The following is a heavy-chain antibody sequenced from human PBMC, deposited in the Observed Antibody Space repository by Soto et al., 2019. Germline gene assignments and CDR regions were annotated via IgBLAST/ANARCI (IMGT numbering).Heavy chain of an antibody. CDR1: RFSFSTYA. D-gene: IGHD1-26*01. CDR2: ISYDGGNE. J-gene: IGHJ3*02. Sequence: QVQLVESGGGVVQPGRSLRLSCAASRFSFSTYAIHWVRQAPGKGLEWVAGISYDGGNEYYADSVKGRFTISRDNSKSTLYLKMNSLGPDDTAVYYCARDRSGSHEIEDSLATWGRGTMVTVSS. V-gene: IGHV3-30-3*01. CDR3: ARDRSGSHEIEDSLAT.